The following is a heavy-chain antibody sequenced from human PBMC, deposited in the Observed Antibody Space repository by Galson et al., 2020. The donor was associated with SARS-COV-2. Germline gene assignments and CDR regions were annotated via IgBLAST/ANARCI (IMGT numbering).Heavy chain of an antibody. D-gene: IGHD3-10*01. J-gene: IGHJ6*02. CDR1: GGSISSGDYY. Sequence: SETLSLTCTVSGGSISSGDYYWSWIRQPPGKGLEWIGYIYYSGSTYYNPSLKSRVTISVDTSKNQFSLKLSSVTAADTAVYYCARAPFITMVRGVYYYYGMDVWGQGTTVTVSS. CDR3: ARAPFITMVRGVYYYYGMDV. CDR2: IYYSGST. V-gene: IGHV4-30-4*01.